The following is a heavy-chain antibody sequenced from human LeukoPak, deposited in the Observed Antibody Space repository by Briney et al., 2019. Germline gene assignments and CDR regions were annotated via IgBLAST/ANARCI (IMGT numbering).Heavy chain of an antibody. CDR1: GGSISSYY. V-gene: IGHV4-59*01. J-gene: IGHJ4*02. CDR2: ISDSGST. Sequence: SETLSLTCTVSGGSISSYYWSCIRQPPGKGLEWTGYISDSGSTNYSPSLKSRLTISVDTSKNQFTLRLTSVTAADTAVYYCAREGGPYRPLDYSGQGTLVTVSS. CDR3: AREGGPYRPLDY.